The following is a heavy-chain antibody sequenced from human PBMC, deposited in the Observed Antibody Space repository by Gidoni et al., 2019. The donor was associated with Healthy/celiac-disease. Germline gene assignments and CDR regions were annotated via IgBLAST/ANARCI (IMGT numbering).Heavy chain of an antibody. Sequence: VQLQSSGPGLVKPSETLSLTCTVSGGSISSYYWSWFRQPPGKGLEWIGYIYYSGSTNYSPSLKGRVTISVDTSKDQFSLKLSSVTAADTAVYYCARGVYYDSSGNYFDYWGQGTLVTVSS. CDR3: ARGVYYDSSGNYFDY. V-gene: IGHV4-59*01. CDR2: IYYSGST. CDR1: GGSISSYY. D-gene: IGHD3-22*01. J-gene: IGHJ4*02.